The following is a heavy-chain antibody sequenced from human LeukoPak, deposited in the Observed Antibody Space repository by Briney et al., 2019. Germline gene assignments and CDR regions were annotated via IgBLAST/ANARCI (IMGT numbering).Heavy chain of an antibody. D-gene: IGHD3-9*01. CDR3: ARKYDILSPFDY. CDR2: IYTSGST. J-gene: IGHJ4*02. Sequence: SETLSLTCTVSGGSISSYYWSWIRQPAGKGLEWIGRIYTSGSTTYNPSLKSRVTMSVDTSKNQFSLNLSCVTAADTAVYYCARKYDILSPFDYWGEGALVTVSS. CDR1: GGSISSYY. V-gene: IGHV4-4*07.